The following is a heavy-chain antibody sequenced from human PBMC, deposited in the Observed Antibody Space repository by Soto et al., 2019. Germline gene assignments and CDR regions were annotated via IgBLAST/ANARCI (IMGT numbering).Heavy chain of an antibody. J-gene: IGHJ4*02. CDR2: ISTYNGNT. Sequence: QVQLVQSGAEVKKPGASVKVSCKASGYTLTSHGISWVRQAPGQGLEWMGWISTYNGNTKYAQKFQERVTMTADTSTNTAHMELRSLRSDDTAMYYCARGCYDSSGPFDYWGQGTLVTVSS. CDR1: GYTLTSHG. CDR3: ARGCYDSSGPFDY. V-gene: IGHV1-18*01. D-gene: IGHD3-22*01.